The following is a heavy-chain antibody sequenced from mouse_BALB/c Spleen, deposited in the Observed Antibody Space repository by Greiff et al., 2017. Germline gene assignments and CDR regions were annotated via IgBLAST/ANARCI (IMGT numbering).Heavy chain of an antibody. D-gene: IGHD2-1*01. J-gene: IGHJ2*01. CDR3: ARRDGNFSFDY. Sequence: EVHLVESGGDLVKPGGSLKLSCAASGFTFSSYGMSWVRQTPDKRLEWVATISSGGSYTYYPDSVKGRFTISRDNAKNTLYLQMSSLKSEDTAMYYCARRDGNFSFDYWGQGTTLTVSS. V-gene: IGHV5-6*01. CDR2: ISSGGSYT. CDR1: GFTFSSYG.